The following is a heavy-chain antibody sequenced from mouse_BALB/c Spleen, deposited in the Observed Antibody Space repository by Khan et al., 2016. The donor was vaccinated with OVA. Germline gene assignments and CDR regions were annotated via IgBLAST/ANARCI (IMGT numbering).Heavy chain of an antibody. CDR2: ISDGGSYT. V-gene: IGHV5-4*02. D-gene: IGHD1-1*02. J-gene: IGHJ3*01. CDR3: ARAGYGWLAY. Sequence: EVELVESGGGLVKPGGSLKLSCAASGFTFSDYYMYWVRQTPGKRLEWVATISDGGSYTYYPDSVKGRFTISRDNAKNNLYLQMSSLKSEATAMYYCARAGYGWLAYWGQGTLVTVSA. CDR1: GFTFSDYY.